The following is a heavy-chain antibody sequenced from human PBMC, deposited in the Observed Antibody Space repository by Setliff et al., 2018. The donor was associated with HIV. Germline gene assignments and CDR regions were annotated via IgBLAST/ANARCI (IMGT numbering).Heavy chain of an antibody. Sequence: LRLSCAASGFTFRSYAMNWVRQAPGKGLEWVSAIVGSGGSTYHADSVKGRFTISRDNSKNTLYLQMNSLRAEDTAVYYCAKGEIAAAGHLDYWGQGTLVTVSS. V-gene: IGHV3-23*01. J-gene: IGHJ4*02. CDR1: GFTFRSYA. CDR3: AKGEIAAAGHLDY. D-gene: IGHD6-13*01. CDR2: IVGSGGST.